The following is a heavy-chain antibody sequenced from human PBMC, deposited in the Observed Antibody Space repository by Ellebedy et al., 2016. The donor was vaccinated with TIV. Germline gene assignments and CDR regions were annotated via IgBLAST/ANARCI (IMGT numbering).Heavy chain of an antibody. CDR2: ISAYNGNT. Sequence: GESLKISCKASGYTFTSYGISWVRQAPGQGLEWMGWISAYNGNTNYAQKLQGRVTMTRDTSTSTVYMELSSLRSDDTAVYYCANLREAVAGIDYYYGMDVWGQGTTVTVSS. CDR1: GYTFTSYG. J-gene: IGHJ6*02. V-gene: IGHV1-18*01. D-gene: IGHD6-19*01. CDR3: ANLREAVAGIDYYYGMDV.